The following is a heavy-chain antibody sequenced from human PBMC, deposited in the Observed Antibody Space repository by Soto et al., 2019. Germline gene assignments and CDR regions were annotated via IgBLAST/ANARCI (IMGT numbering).Heavy chain of an antibody. CDR3: ARGSDITMVRGVMGYYFDY. Sequence: SETLSLTCTASGGSISSYYWSWIRQPPGKGLEWIGYIYYSGSTNYNPSLKSRVTISVDTSKNQFSLKLSSVTAADTAVYYCARGSDITMVRGVMGYYFDYWGQGTLVTVSS. D-gene: IGHD3-10*01. CDR2: IYYSGST. CDR1: GGSISSYY. V-gene: IGHV4-59*01. J-gene: IGHJ4*02.